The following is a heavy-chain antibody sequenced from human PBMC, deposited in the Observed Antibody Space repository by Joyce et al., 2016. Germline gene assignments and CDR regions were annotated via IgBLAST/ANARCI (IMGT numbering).Heavy chain of an antibody. Sequence: QLEESGGTLVHPGGSLRLSCKVSYSLSNKNVMAGVRQARGKGLEGGSASGASGGGRYYADSGKGRFTVSRDNSKNMMYLEMTSLQIEDTAVYYCARAKTVVVAYTLRDGFDVWGQGTQVAVSS. J-gene: IGHJ3*01. D-gene: IGHD2-15*01. CDR3: ARAKTVVVAYTLRDGFDV. CDR2: SGASGGGR. V-gene: IGHV3-23*04. CDR1: YSLSNKNV.